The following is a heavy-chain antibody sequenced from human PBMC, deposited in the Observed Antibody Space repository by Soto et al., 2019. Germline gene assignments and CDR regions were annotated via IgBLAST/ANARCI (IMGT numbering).Heavy chain of an antibody. CDR2: ISGSGTTI. D-gene: IGHD3-3*01. V-gene: IGHV3-48*03. CDR3: ARAVTVSGVIIPNPMDV. CDR1: GFTFSGYE. Sequence: GGSLRLSCAASGFTFSGYEMNWVRQAPGKGLEWISYISGSGTTIYYADSVKGRLTISRDNAKKSLYLQMNSLRAEDMAVYYCARAVTVSGVIIPNPMDVWGQGTMVTVYS. J-gene: IGHJ6*02.